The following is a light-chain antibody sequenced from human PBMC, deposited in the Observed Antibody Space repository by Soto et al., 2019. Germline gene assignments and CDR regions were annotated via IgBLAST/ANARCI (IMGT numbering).Light chain of an antibody. CDR3: RSYAGSDIFV. Sequence: QSALTQPAFVSGSPGQSITISCTGTSSDVGGYNYVSWYQHPPGKAPKLMISEVNKRPSGVPDRFSGSKSGNTASLTVSGLQAEDEAHYYCRSYAGSDIFVFGGGTKLTVL. V-gene: IGLV2-8*01. J-gene: IGLJ2*01. CDR1: SSDVGGYNY. CDR2: EVN.